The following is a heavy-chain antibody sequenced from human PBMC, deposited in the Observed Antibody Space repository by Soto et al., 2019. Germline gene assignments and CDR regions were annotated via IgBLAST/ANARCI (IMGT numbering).Heavy chain of an antibody. CDR1: GFTFSSYV. V-gene: IGHV3-30-3*01. CDR3: AKVRVGIDVDFDY. Sequence: GGSLKISCAASGFTFSSYVIHWVRQAPGKGLEWVALISTDGTDKYYPDSVRGRFTISRDNSKNTLYLQMNSLRAEDTAMYYCAKVRVGIDVDFDYWGQGALVTVSS. CDR2: ISTDGTDK. J-gene: IGHJ4*02. D-gene: IGHD2-21*01.